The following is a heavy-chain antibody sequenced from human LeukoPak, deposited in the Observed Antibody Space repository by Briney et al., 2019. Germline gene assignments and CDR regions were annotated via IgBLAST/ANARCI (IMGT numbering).Heavy chain of an antibody. D-gene: IGHD3-10*01. Sequence: GGSLRLSCEASGFTFSSYSMNWVRQAPGKGLEWVSSISSSSSYIYYADSVKGRFTISRDNAKNLLYLQMNSLRAEDTAVYYCARAFGGNLRSGTFDYWGQGTLVTVSS. J-gene: IGHJ4*02. CDR3: ARAFGGNLRSGTFDY. V-gene: IGHV3-21*01. CDR2: ISSSSSYI. CDR1: GFTFSSYS.